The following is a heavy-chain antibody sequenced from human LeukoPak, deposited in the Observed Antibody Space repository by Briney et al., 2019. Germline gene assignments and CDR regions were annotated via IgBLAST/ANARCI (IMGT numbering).Heavy chain of an antibody. CDR2: IYYSGST. Sequence: PSQTLSLTCTVSGGSISSGGYYWSWIRQPPGKGLEWIGYIYYSGSTNYSPSLKSRVSISLDTSKNEFSLKLSSVTAADTAVYYCARDDYKVPRVFDYWGQGTLVIVSS. V-gene: IGHV4-61*08. J-gene: IGHJ4*02. CDR1: GGSISSGGYY. CDR3: ARDDYKVPRVFDY. D-gene: IGHD3-10*01.